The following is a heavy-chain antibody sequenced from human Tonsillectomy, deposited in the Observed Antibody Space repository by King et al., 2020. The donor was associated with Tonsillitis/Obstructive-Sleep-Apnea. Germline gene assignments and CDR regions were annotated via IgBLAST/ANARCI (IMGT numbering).Heavy chain of an antibody. CDR1: GGSSSSVGYY. V-gene: IGHV4-31*03. D-gene: IGHD2-2*01. CDR3: AAERGGIGLGSTSFDY. CDR2: IYYSGST. Sequence: QLQESGPGLVKPSQTLSLTCTVSGGSSSSVGYYWSWIRQHPGKGLEWIGYIYYSGSTYYNPSLKSRVTISVDTYKNQFSLKLSSVTAADTAVYYCAAERGGIGLGSTSFDYWGQGTLVTVSS. J-gene: IGHJ4*02.